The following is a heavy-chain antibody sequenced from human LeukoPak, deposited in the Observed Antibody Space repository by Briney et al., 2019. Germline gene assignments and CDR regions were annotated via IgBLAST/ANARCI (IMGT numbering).Heavy chain of an antibody. V-gene: IGHV4-59*12. D-gene: IGHD4-17*01. CDR1: GGSISSYY. Sequence: SETLSLTCTVSGGSISSYYWSWIRQPPGKGLEWIGYIYYSGSTNYNPSLKSRVTISVDTSKNQFSLKLSSVTAADTAVYYCAREESSSDYGALVPFDYWGQGTLVTVSS. CDR2: IYYSGST. J-gene: IGHJ4*02. CDR3: AREESSSDYGALVPFDY.